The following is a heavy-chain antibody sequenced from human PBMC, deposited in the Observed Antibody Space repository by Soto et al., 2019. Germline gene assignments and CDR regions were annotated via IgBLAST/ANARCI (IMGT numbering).Heavy chain of an antibody. J-gene: IGHJ6*02. CDR2: ISAYNGNT. Sequence: ASVKVSCKASGYTFTSYGISWVRQAPGQGLEWMGWISAYNGNTNYAQKLQGRDTMTTDTSTSTAYMELRSLRFDDTAVYYCAREGGDYAVDYYYYYYGMDVWGQGTKVTVSS. CDR3: AREGGDYAVDYYYYYYGMDV. CDR1: GYTFTSYG. V-gene: IGHV1-18*01. D-gene: IGHD4-17*01.